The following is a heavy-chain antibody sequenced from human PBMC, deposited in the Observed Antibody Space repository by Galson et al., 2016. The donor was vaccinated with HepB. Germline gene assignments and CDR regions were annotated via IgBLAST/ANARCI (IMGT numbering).Heavy chain of an antibody. Sequence: PALVKPTQTLTLTCTFSGFSLTNGGVGVGWIRQPPGKALEWLALIYWDDDKRYSPSLKNGLTITKDTSKNQVVLVMANMDPVDTGTYYCARSLGTAIFDYWGQGSLVLVSS. V-gene: IGHV2-5*02. J-gene: IGHJ4*02. CDR2: IYWDDDK. CDR3: ARSLGTAIFDY. CDR1: GFSLTNGGVG. D-gene: IGHD1-7*01.